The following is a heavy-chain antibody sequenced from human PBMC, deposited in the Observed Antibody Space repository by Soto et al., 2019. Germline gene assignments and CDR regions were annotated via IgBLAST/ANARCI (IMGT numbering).Heavy chain of an antibody. CDR2: ISAYNGNT. D-gene: IGHD3-22*01. J-gene: IGHJ4*02. CDR1: GYTFTSYG. CDR3: ARAPVYYDSSGYYLGFDY. V-gene: IGHV1-18*01. Sequence: ASVKVSCKASGYTFTSYGISWVRQAPGQGLDWMGWISAYNGNTKYAQDLQGRVTMTTDTSTSTAYMELRSLRSDDTAVYYCARAPVYYDSSGYYLGFDYWGQGTLVTVSS.